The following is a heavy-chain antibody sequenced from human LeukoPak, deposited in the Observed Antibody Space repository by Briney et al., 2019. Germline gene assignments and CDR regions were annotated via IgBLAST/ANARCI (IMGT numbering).Heavy chain of an antibody. D-gene: IGHD3-10*01. V-gene: IGHV2-5*02. Sequence: SGPTLVKPTQTLTLTCTFSGFSLSTSGVGVGWIRQPPGKALEWLSLIYWDDDKRYSPSLKSRLTITKDTSKNQVVLTMTNMDPVDTATYYCAHRLVGYGSGSYFYYWGQGTLVTVSS. CDR3: AHRLVGYGSGSYFYY. CDR2: IYWDDDK. CDR1: GFSLSTSGVG. J-gene: IGHJ4*02.